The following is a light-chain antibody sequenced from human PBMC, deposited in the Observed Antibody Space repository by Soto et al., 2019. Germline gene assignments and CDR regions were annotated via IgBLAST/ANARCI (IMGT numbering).Light chain of an antibody. CDR1: QSISSL. Sequence: DIQMTQSPSTLSASVGDRVTITCRASQSISSLLAWYQQKPGKAPKLLIYDASSLESGVPSRFSGSGSGTEFTLIIGSLQPDDFATSYCQQYNSYRYTFGQGTKLEIK. CDR2: DAS. J-gene: IGKJ2*01. V-gene: IGKV1-5*01. CDR3: QQYNSYRYT.